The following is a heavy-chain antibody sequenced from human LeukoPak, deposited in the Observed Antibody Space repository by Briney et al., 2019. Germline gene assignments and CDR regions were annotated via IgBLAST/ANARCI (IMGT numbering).Heavy chain of an antibody. D-gene: IGHD3-22*01. Sequence: SETLSLTCTVSSGSITDYYWSWIRQPPGKGLEWIGYIYYSGSTNYNPSLKSRVTISVDTSKNQFSLKLSSVTAADTAVYYCASEYYDSSGYYFDYWGQGTLVTVSS. V-gene: IGHV4-59*08. CDR3: ASEYYDSSGYYFDY. CDR2: IYYSGST. J-gene: IGHJ4*02. CDR1: SGSITDYY.